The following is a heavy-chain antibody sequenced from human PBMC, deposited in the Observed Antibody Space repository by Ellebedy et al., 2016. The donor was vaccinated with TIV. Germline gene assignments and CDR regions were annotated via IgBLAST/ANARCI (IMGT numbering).Heavy chain of an antibody. V-gene: IGHV3-7*01. CDR3: ASYLGHCSGGSCYS. CDR2: IMEDGSER. Sequence: GGSLRLSXAASGFSFSREWMSWVRQAPGKGLEWVANIMEDGSERYYADSVKGRFTISRDNSKNTLFLQMNSLRDEDTAVYYCASYLGHCSGGSCYSWGQGTLVTVSS. D-gene: IGHD2-15*01. J-gene: IGHJ4*02. CDR1: GFSFSREW.